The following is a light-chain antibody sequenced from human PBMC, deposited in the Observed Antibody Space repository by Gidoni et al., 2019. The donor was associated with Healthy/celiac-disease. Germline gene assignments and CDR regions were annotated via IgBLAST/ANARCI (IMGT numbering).Light chain of an antibody. CDR1: QGLSSY. CDR2: AAS. V-gene: IGKV1-8*01. Sequence: AIRLTQSPSSFSASTGDRVTITCRASQGLSSYLAWYQPKPGKAPKPLIYAASTLQSGVPSRFSGSGSGTDFTLTISCLQSEDFATYYCQQYYSYSITFGQGTRLEIK. J-gene: IGKJ5*01. CDR3: QQYYSYSIT.